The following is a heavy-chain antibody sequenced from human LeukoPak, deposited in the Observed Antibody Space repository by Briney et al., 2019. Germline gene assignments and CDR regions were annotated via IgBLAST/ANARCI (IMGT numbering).Heavy chain of an antibody. V-gene: IGHV1-2*06. Sequence: ASVKVSCKASGYTFTGYYMHWVRQAPGQGLEWMGRINPNSGGTNFAQKVQGRGTMTRTTSISTDYLQWSILDASDTAMYYCARLPSGYDPVVFDYWGQGTLVTVST. CDR1: GYTFTGYY. D-gene: IGHD5-12*01. CDR2: INPNSGGT. CDR3: ARLPSGYDPVVFDY. J-gene: IGHJ4*02.